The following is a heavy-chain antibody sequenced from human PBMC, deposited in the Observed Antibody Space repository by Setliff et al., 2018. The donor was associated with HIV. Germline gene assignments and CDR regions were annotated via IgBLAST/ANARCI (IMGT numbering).Heavy chain of an antibody. CDR2: IYSSGST. D-gene: IGHD3-10*01. CDR1: GGSISSYY. V-gene: IGHV4-4*07. J-gene: IGHJ4*02. Sequence: PSETLSLTCLVSGGSISSYYWSWIRQSAGKGLEWIGRIYSSGSTKYNPSLKSRVTMSVNTAKNQFSLKLSSVTATDTAVYYCARDAGPHYGSGPPLEYWGQGIQVTVSS. CDR3: ARDAGPHYGSGPPLEY.